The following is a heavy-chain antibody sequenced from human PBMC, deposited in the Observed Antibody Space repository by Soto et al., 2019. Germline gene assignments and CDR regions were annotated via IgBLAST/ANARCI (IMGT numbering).Heavy chain of an antibody. Sequence: GGSLRLSCAASGFTFSSYAMSWVRQAPGKGLEWVSAISGSGGSTYYADSVKGRFTISRDNSKNTLYLQMNSLRAEDTAVYYCAKEYDFWSGPPEMDVWGQGTTVTVYS. D-gene: IGHD3-3*01. CDR1: GFTFSSYA. J-gene: IGHJ6*02. CDR3: AKEYDFWSGPPEMDV. CDR2: ISGSGGST. V-gene: IGHV3-23*01.